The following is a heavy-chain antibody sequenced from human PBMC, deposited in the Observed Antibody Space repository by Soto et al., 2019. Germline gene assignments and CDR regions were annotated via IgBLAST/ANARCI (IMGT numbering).Heavy chain of an antibody. V-gene: IGHV3-23*01. CDR3: AKDRDSYGYTYYYYYGMDV. J-gene: IGHJ6*02. CDR1: GFTFSSYA. D-gene: IGHD5-18*01. CDR2: ISGSGGST. Sequence: GGSLRLSCAASGFTFSSYAMSWVRQAPGKGLEWVSAISGSGGSTYYADSVKGRFTISRDNSKNTLYLQMSSLRAEDTAVYYCAKDRDSYGYTYYYYYGMDVWGQGTTVTVSS.